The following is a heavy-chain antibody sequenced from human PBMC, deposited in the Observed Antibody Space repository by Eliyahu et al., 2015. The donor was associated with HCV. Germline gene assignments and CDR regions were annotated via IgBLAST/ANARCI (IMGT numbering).Heavy chain of an antibody. Sequence: QVQLQESGPGLVKPSETLSLTCTVSGGSISSYYFLWIRQPPGKGLEWIGYIHYSGATSYNPSLKSRVTISLDTSEKQFSVRLTSVTAADTAVYYCARGWGGYYYHGMDVWGPGTTVTVSS. V-gene: IGHV4-59*01. J-gene: IGHJ6*02. CDR2: IHYSGAT. CDR3: ARGWGGYYYHGMDV. D-gene: IGHD3-10*01. CDR1: GGSISSYY.